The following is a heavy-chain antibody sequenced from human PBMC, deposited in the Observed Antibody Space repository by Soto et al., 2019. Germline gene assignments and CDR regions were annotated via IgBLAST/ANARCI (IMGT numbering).Heavy chain of an antibody. D-gene: IGHD3-22*01. J-gene: IGHJ3*02. Sequence: GGSLRLSCAASGFTFSSYWMHWVRQAPGKGLVWVSRIHSDGGTTTYADSVKGRFTISRHNSKNTLYLQMNSLRAEDTAVYYCVSQGYYYDSSGYYSLGAFDIWGQGTMVTVSS. CDR3: VSQGYYYDSSGYYSLGAFDI. CDR2: IHSDGGTT. CDR1: GFTFSSYW. V-gene: IGHV3-74*01.